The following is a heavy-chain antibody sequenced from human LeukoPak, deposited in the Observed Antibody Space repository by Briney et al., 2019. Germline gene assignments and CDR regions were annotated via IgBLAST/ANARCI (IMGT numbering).Heavy chain of an antibody. J-gene: IGHJ4*02. CDR1: GVTLSSYW. D-gene: IGHD7-27*01. CDR2: INSDGTST. V-gene: IGHV3-74*01. CDR3: ARDLTGDSDY. Sequence: PGGSLRLSCAASGVTLSSYWMHWVRQAPGKGLVWVSRINSDGTSTTYADPVKGRFTISRDTAKNSLYLQMNSLRAEDTAVYFCARDLTGDSDYWGQGTLVTVSS.